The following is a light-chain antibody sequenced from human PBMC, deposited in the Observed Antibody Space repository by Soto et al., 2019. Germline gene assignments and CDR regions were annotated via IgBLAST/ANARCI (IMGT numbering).Light chain of an antibody. CDR3: QQYYSCPPLT. Sequence: AIRMTQSPSSLSASTGDRVTITCRASQGISSYLAWYQQKPGKAPKLLIYAASTLQSGVPSRFSGSGSGTDFTLTISCLQSEDFATYYCQQYYSCPPLTFGGGTKVEIK. V-gene: IGKV1-8*01. J-gene: IGKJ4*01. CDR2: AAS. CDR1: QGISSY.